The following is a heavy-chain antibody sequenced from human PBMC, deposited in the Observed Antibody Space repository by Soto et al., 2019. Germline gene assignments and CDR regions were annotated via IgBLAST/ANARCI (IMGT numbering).Heavy chain of an antibody. J-gene: IGHJ4*02. D-gene: IGHD3-10*01. CDR1: GYMFNTYG. Sequence: QVPLVQSGAEVKNPGASVKVSCKASGYMFNTYGITWVRQAPGQGLEWMGWISAYNGNIDYAQNLQGRVTMTIDTSTSTAYMELRSLRSDDTAVYYCARTYGSGSYFLPFEYWGQGTLVSVSS. V-gene: IGHV1-18*01. CDR2: ISAYNGNI. CDR3: ARTYGSGSYFLPFEY.